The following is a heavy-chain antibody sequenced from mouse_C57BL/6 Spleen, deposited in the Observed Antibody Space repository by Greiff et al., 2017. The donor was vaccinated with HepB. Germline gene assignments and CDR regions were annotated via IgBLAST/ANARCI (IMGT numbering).Heavy chain of an antibody. CDR1: GYAFSSYW. V-gene: IGHV1-80*01. D-gene: IGHD1-1*01. CDR3: ARRFTTVVATGYFDV. Sequence: QVQLKQSGAELVKPGASVKISCKASGYAFSSYWMNWVKQRPGKGLEWIGQIYPGDGDTNYNGKFKGKATLTADKSSSTAYMQLSSLTSEDSAVYFCARRFTTVVATGYFDVWGTGTTVTVSS. CDR2: IYPGDGDT. J-gene: IGHJ1*03.